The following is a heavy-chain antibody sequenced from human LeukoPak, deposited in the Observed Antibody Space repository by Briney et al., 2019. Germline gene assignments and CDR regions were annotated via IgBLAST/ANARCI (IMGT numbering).Heavy chain of an antibody. CDR3: ARYGGYYFDY. V-gene: IGHV4-61*05. CDR2: IHNSVT. J-gene: IGHJ4*02. CDR1: GGSISSSSYH. Sequence: SEILSLTCTVSGGSISSSSYHWGWIRQPPGKGLEWIGYIHNSVTNSKPSLKSRVTISVDTSKNQSSLKLSSVTAADTAVYYCARYGGYYFDYWGQGTLVTVSS. D-gene: IGHD3-16*01.